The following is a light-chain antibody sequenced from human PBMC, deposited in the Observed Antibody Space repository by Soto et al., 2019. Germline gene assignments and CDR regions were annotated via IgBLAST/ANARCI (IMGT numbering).Light chain of an antibody. CDR3: QQYGSSLPYT. CDR2: GAS. V-gene: IGKV3-20*01. J-gene: IGKJ2*01. Sequence: EFVLTQSPGTLSLSPGERATLSCRASQSVSSRYLAWYQQKPGQAPRLLIYGASSRATGIPDRFSGSGSGTDFTLTISRLETEDFAVYYCQQYGSSLPYTFGQVTKLEIK. CDR1: QSVSSRY.